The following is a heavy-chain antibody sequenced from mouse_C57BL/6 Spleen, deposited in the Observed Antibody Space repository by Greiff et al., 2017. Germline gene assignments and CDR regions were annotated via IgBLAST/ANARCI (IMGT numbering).Heavy chain of an antibody. CDR2: IWRGGST. Sequence: VQLQQSGPGLVQPSQSLSITCTVSGFSLTSYGVHWVRQSLGKGLEWLGVIWRGGSTDYNAAFMSRLSITKANSKSQVFFKMNSLQADDTAIYYCAKIGLGSYWYFDVWGTGTTVTVSS. D-gene: IGHD3-3*01. V-gene: IGHV2-5*01. CDR3: AKIGLGSYWYFDV. CDR1: GFSLTSYG. J-gene: IGHJ1*03.